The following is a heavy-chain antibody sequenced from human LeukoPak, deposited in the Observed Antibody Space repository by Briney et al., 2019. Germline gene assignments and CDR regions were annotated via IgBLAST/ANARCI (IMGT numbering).Heavy chain of an antibody. V-gene: IGHV1-69*13. CDR2: IIPIFGTA. D-gene: IGHD6-6*01. CDR1: GGTFSSYA. J-gene: IGHJ6*03. Sequence: SVKVSCKASGGTFSSYAISWVRQAPGQGLEWMGGIIPIFGTANYAQKFQGRVTITADESTSTAYMELSSLRSEDTAVYYFASILYSSSSDGDYYYYMDVWGKGTTVTVSS. CDR3: ASILYSSSSDGDYYYYMDV.